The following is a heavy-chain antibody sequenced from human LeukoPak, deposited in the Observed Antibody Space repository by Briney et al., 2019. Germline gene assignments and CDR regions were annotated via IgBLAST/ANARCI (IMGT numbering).Heavy chain of an antibody. Sequence: GGSLRLSCEGSGFTFTAYSLTWVRQVPGKGLEWISYITPTCNTFYYADSVKGRFTISRDNAKNSLFLQMNSLRVEDTAVYYCARSLNSYEPLCAYWGQGTPVTVSS. D-gene: IGHD2/OR15-2a*01. CDR1: GFTFTAYS. V-gene: IGHV3-48*01. CDR3: ARSLNSYEPLCAY. J-gene: IGHJ4*02. CDR2: ITPTCNTF.